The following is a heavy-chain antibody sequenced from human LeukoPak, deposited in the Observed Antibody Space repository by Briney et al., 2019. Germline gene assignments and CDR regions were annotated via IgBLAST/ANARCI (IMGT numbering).Heavy chain of an antibody. Sequence: SVKVSCKASGGTFSSYAISWVRQAPGQGLEWMGGIIPIFGTANYAQKFQGRVTITTNESTSTAYMELSSLRSEDTAVYYCARRGSGSYYNPVGAFDIWGQGTMVTVSS. J-gene: IGHJ3*02. D-gene: IGHD3-10*01. V-gene: IGHV1-69*05. CDR3: ARRGSGSYYNPVGAFDI. CDR1: GGTFSSYA. CDR2: IIPIFGTA.